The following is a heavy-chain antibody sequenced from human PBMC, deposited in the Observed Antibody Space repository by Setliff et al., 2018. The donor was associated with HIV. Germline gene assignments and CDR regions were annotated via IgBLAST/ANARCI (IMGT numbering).Heavy chain of an antibody. CDR1: GYTFNSYL. CDR2: IHPGNDNR. CDR3: ARFSSVYAAIDN. D-gene: IGHD2-2*01. Sequence: ASVKVSCKASGYTFNSYLVYWVRQAPGQRLEWMGWIHPGNDNREYSQRFQGRLTMTRGTSASMVYMELNSLTSEDTAVYFCARFSSVYAAIDNWGPGTLVTVSS. J-gene: IGHJ4*02. V-gene: IGHV1-3*01.